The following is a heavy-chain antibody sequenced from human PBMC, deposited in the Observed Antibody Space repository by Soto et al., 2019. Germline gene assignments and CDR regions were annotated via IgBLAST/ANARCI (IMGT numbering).Heavy chain of an antibody. Sequence: SETLSLTCAVYGGSFSGYYWSWIRQPPGKGLEWIGEINHSGSTNYNPSLKSRVTISVDTSKNQFSLKLSSVTAADTAVYYCARGRGRFDPWGQGTLVTVSS. CDR2: INHSGST. CDR3: ARGRGRFDP. J-gene: IGHJ5*02. CDR1: GGSFSGYY. V-gene: IGHV4-34*01. D-gene: IGHD3-16*01.